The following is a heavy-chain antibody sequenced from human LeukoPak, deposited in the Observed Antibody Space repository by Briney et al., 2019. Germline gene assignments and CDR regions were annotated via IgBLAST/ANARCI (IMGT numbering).Heavy chain of an antibody. Sequence: GESLKISCKGSGYSFTSYWIGWVRQMPGKGLEWMGIIYPGDSNTRYSPSFQGQVTISADKSISTAYLQWNSLKASDTAMYYCARHGRYYDSSGYYYIGDPWGQGTLVTVSS. CDR2: IYPGDSNT. V-gene: IGHV5-51*01. D-gene: IGHD3-22*01. CDR3: ARHGRYYDSSGYYYIGDP. J-gene: IGHJ5*02. CDR1: GYSFTSYW.